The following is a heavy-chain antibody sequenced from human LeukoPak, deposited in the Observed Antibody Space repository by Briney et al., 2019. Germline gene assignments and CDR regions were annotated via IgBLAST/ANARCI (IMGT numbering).Heavy chain of an antibody. CDR3: ARQGCSSTSCYNWFDP. D-gene: IGHD2-2*01. CDR1: GYSFTSYW. J-gene: IGHJ5*02. V-gene: IGHV5-51*01. Sequence: GESLKISCKGSGYSFTSYWIGWVRQMPGKGLEWMGIIYPGDSDTRYCPSFQGQVTISADKSISTAYLQWSSLKASDTAMYYCARQGCSSTSCYNWFDPWGQGTLVTVSS. CDR2: IYPGDSDT.